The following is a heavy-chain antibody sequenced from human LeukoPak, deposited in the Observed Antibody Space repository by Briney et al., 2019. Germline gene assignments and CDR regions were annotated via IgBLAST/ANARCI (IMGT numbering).Heavy chain of an antibody. CDR3: ARETRDSSWSRSFDY. CDR1: GFTFSSYA. CDR2: ISSSSSYI. V-gene: IGHV3-21*01. Sequence: PGGSLRLSCAASGFTFSSYAMSWVRQAPGKGLEWVSSISSSSSYIYYADSVKGRFTISRDNAKNSLYLQMNSLRDEDTAVYYCARETRDSSWSRSFDYWGQGTLVTVSS. D-gene: IGHD6-13*01. J-gene: IGHJ4*02.